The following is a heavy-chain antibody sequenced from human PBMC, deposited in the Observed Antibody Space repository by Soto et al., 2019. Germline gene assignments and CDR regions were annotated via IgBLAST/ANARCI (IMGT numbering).Heavy chain of an antibody. CDR1: GFTFSSYS. J-gene: IGHJ5*02. Sequence: EVQLVESGGGLVKPGGSLRLSCAASGFTFSSYSMNWVRQAPGKGLEWVSSISSSSSYIYYADSVKGRFTIARDNAKNSLYLQMNSLRSEDTAVYYCARDGAAALGWFDPWGQGTLVTVSS. V-gene: IGHV3-21*01. CDR2: ISSSSSYI. D-gene: IGHD6-13*01. CDR3: ARDGAAALGWFDP.